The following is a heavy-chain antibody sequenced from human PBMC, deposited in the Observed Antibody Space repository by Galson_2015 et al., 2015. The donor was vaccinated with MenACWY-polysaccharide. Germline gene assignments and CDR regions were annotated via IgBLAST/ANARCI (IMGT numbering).Heavy chain of an antibody. J-gene: IGHJ3*02. Sequence: SVKVSCKASGGSFSTFSFNWVRQAPGQGLEWMGRIIPGLDKPNYAQKIQGRVTNTADTSTGTANMEVSSLRFEDTAVYYCASLLGEAPAQTGAFDIWGQGAVVTVSS. V-gene: IGHV1-69*02. CDR1: GGSFSTFS. D-gene: IGHD3-16*01. CDR2: IIPGLDKP. CDR3: ASLLGEAPAQTGAFDI.